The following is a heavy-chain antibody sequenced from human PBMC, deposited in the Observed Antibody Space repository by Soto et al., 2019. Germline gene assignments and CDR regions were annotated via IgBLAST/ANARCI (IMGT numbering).Heavy chain of an antibody. CDR2: FNPMSGST. D-gene: IGHD6-13*01. J-gene: IGHJ4*02. Sequence: QVQLVQSGAEVKKPGASVKISCKTSGYIFINYYIHWVRQAPGQGLEWVALFNPMSGSTNYAQKLQVRVTVTSDTSTSTVYMELSSLICEDTAVYYCARDLAAADYWGQGTLVTVSS. CDR3: ARDLAAADY. V-gene: IGHV1-46*04. CDR1: GYIFINYY.